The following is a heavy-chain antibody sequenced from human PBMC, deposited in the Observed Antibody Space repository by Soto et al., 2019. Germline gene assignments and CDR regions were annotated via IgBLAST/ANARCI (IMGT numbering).Heavy chain of an antibody. CDR1: GGSSSTSYYY. CDR3: ARQAGAFGYYMDV. D-gene: IGHD3-16*01. CDR2: IYYTGTT. J-gene: IGHJ6*03. Sequence: LETLSLTCTVSGGSSSTSYYYWGWIRQSPGKGLEWIGAIYYTGTTYYNPPLQSRATISVDTSKNQFSLKMSSVTAADTAVYFCARQAGAFGYYMDVWGKGPTVTVSS. V-gene: IGHV4-39*01.